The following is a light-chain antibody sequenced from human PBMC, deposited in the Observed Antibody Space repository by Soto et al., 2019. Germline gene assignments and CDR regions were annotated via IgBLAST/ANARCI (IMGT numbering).Light chain of an antibody. Sequence: EIVLTQSPATLSVSPGERATLSCRASQSVSSNLAWYQQKPGQAPRLLMFGASTRATNIPARFSGSGSGTDFTLTISSLQSEDFAVYYCQHYVTWPLTFGGGTKVDIK. J-gene: IGKJ4*01. CDR2: GAS. V-gene: IGKV3-15*01. CDR1: QSVSSN. CDR3: QHYVTWPLT.